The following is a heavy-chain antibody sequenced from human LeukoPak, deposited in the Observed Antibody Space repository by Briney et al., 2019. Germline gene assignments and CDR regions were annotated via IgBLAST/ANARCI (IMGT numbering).Heavy chain of an antibody. D-gene: IGHD3-10*01. J-gene: IGHJ4*02. Sequence: PGGSLRLSCAASGFTFSSYSMDWVRQAPGKGLERVSSISSSSSYIYYADSVKGRFTISRDNDKNSLYLQMNSLRAEDTAVYYCARGHYGSELFDYWGQGTLVTVSS. CDR2: ISSSSSYI. CDR3: ARGHYGSELFDY. CDR1: GFTFSSYS. V-gene: IGHV3-21*01.